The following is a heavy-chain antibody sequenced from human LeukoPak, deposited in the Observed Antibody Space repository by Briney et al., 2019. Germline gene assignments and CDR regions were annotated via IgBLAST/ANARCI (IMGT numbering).Heavy chain of an antibody. D-gene: IGHD2-21*02. Sequence: GGSLRLSCAASGFTFSSNWMHWVRQVPGQGLVWLSRVNSDGSSTYYADSVRGRFTISRDSAKNTLYLQMSSLRAEDSAVYYCARGLVTASNFYYYFMDVWGKGTTVTVSS. CDR1: GFTFSSNW. V-gene: IGHV3-74*01. CDR2: VNSDGSST. CDR3: ARGLVTASNFYYYFMDV. J-gene: IGHJ6*03.